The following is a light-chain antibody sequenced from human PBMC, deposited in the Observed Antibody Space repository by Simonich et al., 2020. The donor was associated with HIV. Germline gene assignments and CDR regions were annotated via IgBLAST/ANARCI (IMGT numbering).Light chain of an antibody. CDR2: DAS. CDR3: QQLNSYPLT. Sequence: DIQMTQSPSSVSASVGDRVTITCRASEGISSYLAWYQQKPGKAPKLLIYDASTMQSGGPSRFSGSGSGTEFTLTISSLQPEDFATYYCQQLNSYPLTFGGGTKVEIK. J-gene: IGKJ4*01. V-gene: IGKV1-9*01. CDR1: EGISSY.